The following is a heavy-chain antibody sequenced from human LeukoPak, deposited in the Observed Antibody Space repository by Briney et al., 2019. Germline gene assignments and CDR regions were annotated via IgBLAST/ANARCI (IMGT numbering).Heavy chain of an antibody. Sequence: GASVKVSCKASGYTFTSYHMHWVRQAPGQGLEWMGIINPSGGSTSYAVKFQGRVTMTRDTSISTAYMELSRLRSDDTAVYYCARDECIYYGSANKEWGKGTLVTVSS. CDR1: GYTFTSYH. V-gene: IGHV1-46*01. D-gene: IGHD3-10*01. CDR3: ARDECIYYGSANKE. J-gene: IGHJ4*02. CDR2: INPSGGST.